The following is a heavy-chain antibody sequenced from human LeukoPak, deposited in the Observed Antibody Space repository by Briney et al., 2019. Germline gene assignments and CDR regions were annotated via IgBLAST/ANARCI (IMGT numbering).Heavy chain of an antibody. CDR2: ISGSGGST. CDR3: AKIGGYGDYVRHYYFDY. D-gene: IGHD4-17*01. CDR1: GFNVSTNY. J-gene: IGHJ4*02. V-gene: IGHV3-23*01. Sequence: PGGSLRLSCAAPGFNVSTNYMSWVRQAPGKGLEWVSAISGSGGSTYYADSVKGRFTISRDNSKNTLYLQMNSLRAEDTAVYYCAKIGGYGDYVRHYYFDYWGQGTLVTVSS.